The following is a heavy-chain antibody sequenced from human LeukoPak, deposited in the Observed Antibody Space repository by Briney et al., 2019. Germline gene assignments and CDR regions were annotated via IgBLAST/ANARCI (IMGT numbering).Heavy chain of an antibody. V-gene: IGHV4-34*01. D-gene: IGHD3-22*01. CDR2: INHSGST. CDR1: GGSFSGYY. CDR3: ARRFITMIVVVITPWFDP. Sequence: SETLSLTCAVYGGSFSGYYWSWIRQPPGKGLEWIGEINHSGSTNYNPSLKSRVTISVDTSKNQFSLKLSSVTAADTAVYYCARRFITMIVVVITPWFDPWGQGTLVTVSS. J-gene: IGHJ5*02.